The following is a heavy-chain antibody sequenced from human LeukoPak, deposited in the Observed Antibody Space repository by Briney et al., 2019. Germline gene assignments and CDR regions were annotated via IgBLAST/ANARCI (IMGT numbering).Heavy chain of an antibody. J-gene: IGHJ4*02. V-gene: IGHV3-15*01. CDR1: GFTFSNAW. Sequence: PGGSLRLSCAASGFTFSNAWMSWVRQAPGKGLEWVGRIKSKTDGGTTDYAAPVKGRFTISRDDSKNTLYLQMNSLKTEDTAVYYCTTDLGYSSSWYGYYFDYWGQGTLVTVSS. CDR3: TTDLGYSSSWYGYYFDY. D-gene: IGHD6-13*01. CDR2: IKSKTDGGTT.